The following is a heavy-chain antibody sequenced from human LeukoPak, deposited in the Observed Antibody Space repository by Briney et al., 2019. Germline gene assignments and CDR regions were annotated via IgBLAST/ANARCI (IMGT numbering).Heavy chain of an antibody. J-gene: IGHJ6*02. CDR1: GGSISGLNYY. CDR3: ARLVRSCGSTSCYADYYNGMDV. V-gene: IGHV4-39*01. D-gene: IGHD2-2*01. Sequence: SETLSLTCTVSGGSISGLNYYWGWIRQPPGKGLEWIASIFNAGEIGYNPSLKSRVTISVDTSKNQFSLKLSSVTAADTAVYYCARLVRSCGSTSCYADYYNGMDVWGQGTSVTVSS. CDR2: IFNAGEI.